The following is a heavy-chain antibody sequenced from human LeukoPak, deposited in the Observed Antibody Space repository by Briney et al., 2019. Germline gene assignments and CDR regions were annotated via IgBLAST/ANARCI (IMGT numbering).Heavy chain of an antibody. J-gene: IGHJ4*02. CDR2: INTDGSVT. Sequence: GGSLRLSCAASGITVSTFWMHWVRQAPGEGLVWVSRINTDGSVTNYADSVEGRFTISRDNAKNMLYLQMNDLRAEDTAVYYCVTDRYSDCAFGDWGQGTLVTVPS. V-gene: IGHV3-74*01. CDR1: GITVSTFW. D-gene: IGHD1-26*01. CDR3: VTDRYSDCAFGD.